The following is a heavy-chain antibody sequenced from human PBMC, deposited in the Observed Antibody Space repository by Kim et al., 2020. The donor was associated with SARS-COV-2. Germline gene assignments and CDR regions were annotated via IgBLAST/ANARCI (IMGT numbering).Heavy chain of an antibody. D-gene: IGHD3-16*01. CDR3: ARATLLWFGNLNKGYGMDV. CDR1: GGSFNGYN. Sequence: SETLSLTCAVYGGSFNGYNWTWIRQPPGKGLEWIGEINHSGTTNYNPSLMSRLAISVDTSKNQFSLKVTSVTAADTAVYYCARATLLWFGNLNKGYGMDVWGQGTKVTVSS. J-gene: IGHJ6*02. V-gene: IGHV4-34*01. CDR2: INHSGTT.